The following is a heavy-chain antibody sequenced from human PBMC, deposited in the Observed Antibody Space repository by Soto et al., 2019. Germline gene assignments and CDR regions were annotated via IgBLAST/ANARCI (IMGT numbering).Heavy chain of an antibody. CDR3: ESHLGDCSGGSCPPYALDI. CDR1: GSTFSSYA. Sequence: GGSLRLSCAASGSTFSSYAMSWVRQAPGKGLEWVSTISDSGGSTYYADSVKGRFTISRDHSTHTLYMQMTSLRAEDPAVYDCESHLGDCSGGSCPPYALDIWGQGTMVTVSS. J-gene: IGHJ3*02. V-gene: IGHV3-23*01. CDR2: ISDSGGST. D-gene: IGHD2-15*01.